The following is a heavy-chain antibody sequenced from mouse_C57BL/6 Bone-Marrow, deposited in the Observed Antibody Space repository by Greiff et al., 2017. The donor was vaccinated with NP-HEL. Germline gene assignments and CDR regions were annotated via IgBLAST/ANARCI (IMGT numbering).Heavy chain of an antibody. CDR1: GYTFTSYW. V-gene: IGHV1-69*01. CDR2: IDPSDSYT. Sequence: QVQLQQPGAELVMPGASVKLSCKASGYTFTSYWMHWVKQRPGQGLEWIGEIDPSDSYTNYNQKFKGKSTLTVDKSSSTAYMQLSSLTSEDSAVYYCARHHEAYWGQGTLVTVSA. J-gene: IGHJ3*01. CDR3: ARHHEAY.